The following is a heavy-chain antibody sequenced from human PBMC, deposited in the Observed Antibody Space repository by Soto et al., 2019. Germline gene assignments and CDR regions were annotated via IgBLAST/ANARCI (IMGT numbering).Heavy chain of an antibody. V-gene: IGHV4-31*03. CDR1: GASISSGGYY. Sequence: QVQLQESGPGLVKPSQTLSLTCTVSGASISSGGYYWSWIRQHPGKGLEWIGYIYYSGSTYYNPSLKSRVTISVDTPKNQFSLKLSSVTAADTAVYYCARNMVRGAADAFDIWGQGTMVTVSS. D-gene: IGHD3-10*01. CDR2: IYYSGST. J-gene: IGHJ3*02. CDR3: ARNMVRGAADAFDI.